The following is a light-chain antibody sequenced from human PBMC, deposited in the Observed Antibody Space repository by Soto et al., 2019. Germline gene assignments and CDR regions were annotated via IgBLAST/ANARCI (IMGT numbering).Light chain of an antibody. CDR2: KAS. V-gene: IGKV2-30*01. CDR3: MHGTHMPPT. Sequence: DVVMTQSPLSLPVTLGQPASISCRSSRSLVYSDGNAYLNWFHQRPGQSPRRLIYKASNRDFGVPDRFSGSGSVSDFTLHVNGVEAEDFGVYYCMHGTHMPPTCGRGTRMEIE. J-gene: IGKJ1*01. CDR1: RSLVYSDGNAY.